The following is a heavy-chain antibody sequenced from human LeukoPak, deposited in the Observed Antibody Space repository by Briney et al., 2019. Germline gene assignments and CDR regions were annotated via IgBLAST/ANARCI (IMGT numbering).Heavy chain of an antibody. D-gene: IGHD1-1*01. CDR2: IYYSGST. Sequence: SETLSLTCTVSGGSISSYYWSWIRQPPGKGLEWIGYIYYSGSTNYNPSLKSRVTISVDTSKNQFSLKLSSVTAADTAAYYCARDRPYNWNDERAFDIWGQGTMVTVSS. V-gene: IGHV4-59*01. J-gene: IGHJ3*02. CDR1: GGSISSYY. CDR3: ARDRPYNWNDERAFDI.